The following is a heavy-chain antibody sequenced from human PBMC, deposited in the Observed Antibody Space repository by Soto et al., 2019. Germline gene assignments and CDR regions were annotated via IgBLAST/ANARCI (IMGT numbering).Heavy chain of an antibody. J-gene: IGHJ6*02. Sequence: GGSLRLSCAASGFTFSTYGMHWVRQAPGKGLEWVAVISYDGSNKYYADSSVKGRFTISRDNSQNTLYLQMNSLRAEDTAVYYCAKDEEGCISASCYSGYYAMDVWGQGTTVTVSS. CDR1: GFTFSTYG. D-gene: IGHD2-2*01. V-gene: IGHV3-30*18. CDR2: ISYDGSNK. CDR3: AKDEEGCISASCYSGYYAMDV.